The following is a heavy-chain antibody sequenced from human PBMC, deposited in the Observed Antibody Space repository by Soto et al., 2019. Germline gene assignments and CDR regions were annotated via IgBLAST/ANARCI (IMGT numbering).Heavy chain of an antibody. D-gene: IGHD3-22*01. J-gene: IGHJ6*02. CDR3: AKNFRTMIVVLGDYGMDV. Sequence: PGGSLRLSCAASGFTFSSYGMHWVRQAPGKGLEWVAVISYDGSNKYYADSVKGRFTISRDNSKNTLYLQMNSLRAEDTAVYYCAKNFRTMIVVLGDYGMDVWGQGTTVTVSS. V-gene: IGHV3-30*18. CDR1: GFTFSSYG. CDR2: ISYDGSNK.